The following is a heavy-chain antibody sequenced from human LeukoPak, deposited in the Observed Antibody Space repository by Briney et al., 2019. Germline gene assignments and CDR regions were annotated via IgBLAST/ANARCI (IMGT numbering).Heavy chain of an antibody. V-gene: IGHV4-34*01. CDR3: PRGSRLVPDY. Sequence: SETLSLTCAVYGGSFSGYYWSWIRQPPGKGLEWIGEINHSGSTNYNPSLRSRVTISVDTSKNQFSLKLSSVTAADTAVYYCPRGSRLVPDYWGQGTLVTVSS. CDR1: GGSFSGYY. CDR2: INHSGST. D-gene: IGHD3-9*01. J-gene: IGHJ4*02.